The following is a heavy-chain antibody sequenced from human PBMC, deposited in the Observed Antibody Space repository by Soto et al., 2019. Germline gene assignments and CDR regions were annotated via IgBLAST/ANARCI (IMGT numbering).Heavy chain of an antibody. D-gene: IGHD6-6*01. J-gene: IGHJ6*02. Sequence: SETLSLTCTVSGGSISSYYWSWIRQPPGKGLEWIGYIYYSGSTNYNPSLKSRVTISVDTSKNQFSLKLSSVTAADTAVYYCARVLEYSSSSGVFSYYYYVLDVSAQGSTVIGSS. CDR3: ARVLEYSSSSGVFSYYYYVLDV. V-gene: IGHV4-59*01. CDR2: IYYSGST. CDR1: GGSISSYY.